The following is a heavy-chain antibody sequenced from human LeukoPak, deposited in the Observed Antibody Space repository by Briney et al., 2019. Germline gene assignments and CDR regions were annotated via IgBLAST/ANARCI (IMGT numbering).Heavy chain of an antibody. D-gene: IGHD2-2*01. V-gene: IGHV4-30-2*01. J-gene: IGHJ6*03. CDR3: ASYCSSTSCRRVYYMDV. Sequence: SETLSLTCTVSGGSISSGGYYWSWIRQPPGKGLEWIGYIYHSGSTYYNPSLKSRVTISVDRSKNQFSLKLSSVTAADTAVYYCASYCSSTSCRRVYYMDVWGKGTTVTVSS. CDR1: GGSISSGGYY. CDR2: IYHSGST.